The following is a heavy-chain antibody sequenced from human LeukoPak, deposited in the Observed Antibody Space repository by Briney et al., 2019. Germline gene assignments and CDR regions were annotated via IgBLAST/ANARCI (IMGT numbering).Heavy chain of an antibody. J-gene: IGHJ6*02. D-gene: IGHD2-2*01. CDR1: GFTFRAYG. Sequence: GGSLRLSCEASGFTFRAYGMHWVRQAPGKRLEWVAVVSYDEYEKDYADSAKGRFTISRDNSKNTLYLQMNSLRVEDTAVYYCARGTRTYAYYGLDVWGPGTTVTVSS. CDR2: VSYDEYEK. V-gene: IGHV3-30-3*01. CDR3: ARGTRTYAYYGLDV.